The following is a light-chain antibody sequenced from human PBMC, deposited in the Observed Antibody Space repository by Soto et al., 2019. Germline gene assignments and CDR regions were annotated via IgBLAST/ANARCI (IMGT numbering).Light chain of an antibody. V-gene: IGKV1-13*02. CDR2: DAS. CDR3: QQFNSYPLT. CDR1: QGISSA. J-gene: IGKJ4*01. Sequence: AIQLTQSPSSLSASVGDRVTITCRASQGISSALAWYQQKPGKAPKLLIYDASTLESEVPSRFSGSGSGSDFTLTIRSLQSEDFATYYCQQFNSYPLTFGGGTKVEIK.